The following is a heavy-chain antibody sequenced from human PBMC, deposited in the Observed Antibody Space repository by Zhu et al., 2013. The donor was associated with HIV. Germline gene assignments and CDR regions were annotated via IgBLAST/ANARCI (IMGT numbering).Heavy chain of an antibody. D-gene: IGHD3-22*01. J-gene: IGHJ4*02. CDR2: IIPIFGIT. CDR3: ARGLKLDYYDSSGYPFDY. V-gene: IGHV1-69*17. CDR1: GGTFSSYA. Sequence: QVQLVQSGAEVKKPGSSVKVSCKASGGTFSSYAISWVRQAPGQGLDWMGGIIPIFGITNYAQKFQGRVTITADKSTNTAYMELSSLRSEDTAVYYCARGLKLDYYDSSGYPFDYWGQGTLVTVS.